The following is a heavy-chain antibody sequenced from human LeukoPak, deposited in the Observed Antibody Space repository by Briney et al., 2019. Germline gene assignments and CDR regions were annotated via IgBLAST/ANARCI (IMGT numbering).Heavy chain of an antibody. D-gene: IGHD3-10*01. V-gene: IGHV3-21*01. J-gene: IGHJ4*02. CDR3: ARDVVGCYYGSGSYYPDY. CDR1: GFTFSSYS. CDR2: ISSSSSYI. Sequence: GGSLRLSCAASGFTFSSYSMNWVRQAPGKGLEWVSSISSSSSYIYYADSVKGRFTISRDNAKNSLYLQMNSLRAEDTAVYYCARDVVGCYYGSGSYYPDYWGQGTLVTVSS.